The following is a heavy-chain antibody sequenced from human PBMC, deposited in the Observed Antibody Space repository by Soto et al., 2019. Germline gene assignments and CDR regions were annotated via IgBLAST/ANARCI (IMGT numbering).Heavy chain of an antibody. CDR3: ARGRVDTAMVSYWYFDL. J-gene: IGHJ2*01. CDR2: IIPIFGTA. D-gene: IGHD5-18*01. V-gene: IGHV1-69*01. CDR1: GGTFSSYA. Sequence: QVQLVQSGAEVKKPGSSVKVSCKASGGTFSSYAISWVRQAPGQGLEWMGGIIPIFGTANYAQKFQGRVTITADESTSTAYRELSSLRSEDTAVYYCARGRVDTAMVSYWYFDLWGRGTLVTVSS.